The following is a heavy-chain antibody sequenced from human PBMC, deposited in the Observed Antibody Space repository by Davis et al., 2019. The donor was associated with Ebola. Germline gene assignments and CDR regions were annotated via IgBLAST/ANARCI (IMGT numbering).Heavy chain of an antibody. J-gene: IGHJ5*02. CDR1: GGSISSYY. CDR2: IYYSGST. CDR3: ARGYYYDSSGYRYNWFDP. Sequence: MPSETLSLTCTVSGGSISSYYWSWIRQPPGKGLEWIGYIYYSGSTNYNPSLKSRVTISVDTSKNQFSLKLSSVTAADTAVYYCARGYYYDSSGYRYNWFDPWGQGTLVTVSS. D-gene: IGHD3-22*01. V-gene: IGHV4-59*12.